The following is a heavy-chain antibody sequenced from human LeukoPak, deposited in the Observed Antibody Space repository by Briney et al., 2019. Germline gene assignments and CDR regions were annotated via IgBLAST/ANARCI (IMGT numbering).Heavy chain of an antibody. Sequence: SETRSLTCSVSGGSISSSSYYWGWIRQPPGKGVEWIGSIYYSGSTYYNPSLKSRVTISVDTSKNQFSLQLSSVTAADTAVYYCAREDTARSLFDPWGQGTLVTVSS. CDR2: IYYSGST. CDR3: AREDTARSLFDP. D-gene: IGHD5-18*01. J-gene: IGHJ5*02. CDR1: GGSISSSSYY. V-gene: IGHV4-39*01.